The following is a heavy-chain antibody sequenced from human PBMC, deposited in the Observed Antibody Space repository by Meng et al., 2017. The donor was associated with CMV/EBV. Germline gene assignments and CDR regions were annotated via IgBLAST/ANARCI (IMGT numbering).Heavy chain of an antibody. CDR2: ISYDGSNK. CDR1: GFTFSSYA. CDR3: ARDGYSSSWYGPGYYYYYYGMDV. D-gene: IGHD6-13*01. J-gene: IGHJ6*02. V-gene: IGHV3-30-3*01. Sequence: GESLKISCAASGFTFSSYAMHWVRQAPGKGLEWVAVISYDGSNKYYADSVKGRFTISRDNSKNTLYLQMNSLRAGDTAVYYCARDGYSSSWYGPGYYYYYYGMDVWGQGTTVTVSS.